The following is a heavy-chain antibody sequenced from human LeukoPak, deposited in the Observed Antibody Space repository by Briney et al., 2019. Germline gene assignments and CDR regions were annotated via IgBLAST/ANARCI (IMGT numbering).Heavy chain of an antibody. CDR1: GFTFSSYA. D-gene: IGHD3-9*01. J-gene: IGHJ4*02. V-gene: IGHV3-23*01. CDR3: AKFYDISTGYFDC. CDR2: ISGGGGYT. Sequence: GGSLRLSCAASGFTFSSYAMSWVRQSPGKGLEWVSAISGGGGYTYYADSVKGRFTISRDNSKNTLYLQMNSLRAEDTAVYYCAKFYDISTGYFDCWGQGTLVTVSS.